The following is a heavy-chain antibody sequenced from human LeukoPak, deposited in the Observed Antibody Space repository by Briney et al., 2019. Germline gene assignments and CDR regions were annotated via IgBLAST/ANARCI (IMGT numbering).Heavy chain of an antibody. D-gene: IGHD4-17*01. J-gene: IGHJ4*02. V-gene: IGHV3-66*01. CDR1: GFTFRSYW. Sequence: GGALRLSCAASGFTFRSYWMSWVRQAPGKGLEWVSVIYSGGSTYYADSVKGRFTISRDNSKNTLYLQMNSLRAEDTAVYYCARGATVTTFALDYWGQGTLVTVSS. CDR2: IYSGGST. CDR3: ARGATVTTFALDY.